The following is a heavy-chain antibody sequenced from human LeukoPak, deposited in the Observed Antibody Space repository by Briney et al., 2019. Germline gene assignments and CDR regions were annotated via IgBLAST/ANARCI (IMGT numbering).Heavy chain of an antibody. CDR3: TTFSYYYGSGSYYSFDY. V-gene: IGHV3-15*01. D-gene: IGHD3-10*01. Sequence: GGSLRLSCAASGSTFSNAWMSWVRQAPGKGLEWVGRIKSKTDGGTTDYAAPVKGRFTISRDDSKNTLYLQMNSLKTEDTAVYYCTTFSYYYGSGSYYSFDYWGQGTLVTVSS. CDR1: GSTFSNAW. J-gene: IGHJ4*02. CDR2: IKSKTDGGTT.